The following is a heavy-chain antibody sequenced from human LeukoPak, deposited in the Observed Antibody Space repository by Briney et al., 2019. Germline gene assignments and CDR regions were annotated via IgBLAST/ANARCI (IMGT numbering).Heavy chain of an antibody. V-gene: IGHV3-23*01. D-gene: IGHD4-17*01. CDR3: ARDYADYVGYFFFDY. J-gene: IGHJ4*02. CDR1: GFTFDNYA. Sequence: GGSLGLSCAASGFTFDNYAMNWVRQAPGKGLEWVSSISGGGETTYYADSAKGRFTISRDNSQNTLYLQMNSLRAEDTAVYYCARDYADYVGYFFFDYWGQGTLVTVSS. CDR2: ISGGGETT.